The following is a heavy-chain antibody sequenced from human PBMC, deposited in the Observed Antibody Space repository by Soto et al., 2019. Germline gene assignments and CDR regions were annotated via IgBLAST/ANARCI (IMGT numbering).Heavy chain of an antibody. CDR1: GFTFSSYG. Sequence: GGSLRLSCTASGFTFSSYGMSWVRQAPGKGLEWVANIKQDGSEKYYVDSVKGRFTISRDNAKNSLYLQMNSLRAEDTAVYYCARRAPLRYFDWLLVDAFDIWGQGTMVTVSS. D-gene: IGHD3-9*01. CDR3: ARRAPLRYFDWLLVDAFDI. J-gene: IGHJ3*02. V-gene: IGHV3-7*01. CDR2: IKQDGSEK.